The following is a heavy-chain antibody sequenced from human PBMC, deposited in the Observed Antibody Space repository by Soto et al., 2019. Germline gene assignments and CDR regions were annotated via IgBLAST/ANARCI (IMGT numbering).Heavy chain of an antibody. CDR1: GGIFSSYV. J-gene: IGHJ4*02. V-gene: IGHV1-69*04. CDR2: IIPMFGIT. Sequence: QVQLVQSGAEVKKPGSSMKVSCKASGGIFSSYVFSWVRQAPGQGLEWMGRIIPMFGITNYAQKFEGRVTITANKTTNTVDLELYRLLTDDTAIYYGARDRALNKAALVTAYWGQGTLVTVSS. CDR3: ARDRALNKAALVTAY. D-gene: IGHD6-6*01.